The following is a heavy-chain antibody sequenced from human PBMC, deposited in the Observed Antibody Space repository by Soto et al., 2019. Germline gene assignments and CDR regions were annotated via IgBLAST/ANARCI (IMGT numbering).Heavy chain of an antibody. Sequence: ASVKVSCKASGYTFTSYAMHWVRQAPGQRLEWMGWINAGNGNTKYSQKFQGRVTITRDTSASTAYMELSSLRSEDTAVYYCARDRYSSSWYGSGYNWFDPWGQGTLVTVSS. J-gene: IGHJ5*02. V-gene: IGHV1-3*01. D-gene: IGHD6-13*01. CDR3: ARDRYSSSWYGSGYNWFDP. CDR2: INAGNGNT. CDR1: GYTFTSYA.